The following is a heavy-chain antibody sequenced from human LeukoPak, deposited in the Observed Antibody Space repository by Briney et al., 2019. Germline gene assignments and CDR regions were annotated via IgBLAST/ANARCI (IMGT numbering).Heavy chain of an antibody. V-gene: IGHV1-3*01. D-gene: IGHD3-22*01. Sequence: ASVKVSCKASGYTFTSYAMHWVRQAPGQRLEWMGWINAGNGNTKYSQKFQGRVTITADESTSTAYMELSSLRSEDTAVYYCARQYYYDSSGYPDLKYYFDYWGQGTLVTVSS. CDR1: GYTFTSYA. J-gene: IGHJ4*02. CDR2: INAGNGNT. CDR3: ARQYYYDSSGYPDLKYYFDY.